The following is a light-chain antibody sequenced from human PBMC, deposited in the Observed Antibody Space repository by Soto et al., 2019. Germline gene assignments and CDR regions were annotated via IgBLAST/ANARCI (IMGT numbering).Light chain of an antibody. CDR2: AAS. Sequence: IKLTQSPSTLSASVGDRVTITCPASQDISSSLGWYQQKPGKPPKLLLYAASILHSGLPSRFGGSGFGTDITLTISILHAEYVACYFCQQHRSYRSTFGGGTKVEIK. CDR1: QDISSS. CDR3: QQHRSYRST. V-gene: IGKV1-9*01. J-gene: IGKJ4*01.